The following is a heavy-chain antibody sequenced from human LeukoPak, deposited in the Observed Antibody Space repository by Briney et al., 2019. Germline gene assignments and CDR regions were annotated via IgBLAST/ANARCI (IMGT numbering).Heavy chain of an antibody. Sequence: GGSLRLSCAASGFTFSSYWMSWVRQAPGKGLEWVANIKRDGSEKYYVDSVKGRFTISRDNAKNSLYLQMNSLRAEDTAVYYCATPAAYSSAYYFDYWGQGTLVTVSS. CDR1: GFTFSSYW. J-gene: IGHJ4*02. V-gene: IGHV3-7*03. D-gene: IGHD6-19*01. CDR2: IKRDGSEK. CDR3: ATPAAYSSAYYFDY.